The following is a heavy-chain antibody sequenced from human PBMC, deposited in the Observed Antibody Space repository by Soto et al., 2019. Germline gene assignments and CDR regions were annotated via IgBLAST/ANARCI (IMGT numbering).Heavy chain of an antibody. V-gene: IGHV5-51*01. D-gene: IGHD6-13*01. CDR1: GYSFTSYW. Sequence: LGESLKISCKGSGYSFTSYWIGWVRQMPGKGLEWMGIIYPGDSDTRYSPSFQGQVTISADKSISTAYLQWSSLKASDTAMYYCARPEVGQQLGSWAFDIWGKGTMVTVSS. CDR2: IYPGDSDT. J-gene: IGHJ3*02. CDR3: ARPEVGQQLGSWAFDI.